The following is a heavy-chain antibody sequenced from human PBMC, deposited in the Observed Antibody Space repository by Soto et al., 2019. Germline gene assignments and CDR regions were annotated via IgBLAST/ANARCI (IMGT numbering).Heavy chain of an antibody. CDR1: GFTFTNAW. CDR3: TTDSYSTIIIVRFDY. J-gene: IGHJ4*01. V-gene: IGHV3-15*07. CDR2: IKSKTDGGTT. Sequence: EVQLVESGGGLVKPGGSLRLSCAASGFTFTNAWINWVRQAPGKGLEWVGRIKSKTDGGTTEYAEPGKGRFAISRDDSNNMEYLQMNSLKIEDKAVYYCTTDSYSTIIIVRFDYWGHGTLVTVSS. D-gene: IGHD3-22*01.